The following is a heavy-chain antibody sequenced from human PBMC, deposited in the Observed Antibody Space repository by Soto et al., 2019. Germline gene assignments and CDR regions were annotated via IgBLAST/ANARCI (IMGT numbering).Heavy chain of an antibody. J-gene: IGHJ4*02. CDR3: ARVGVDTAMVTVYYFDY. Sequence: QVQLQESGPGLVKPSQTLSLTCTVSGGSISSGGYYWSWIRQHPGKGLEWIGYIYYSGSTYYNPSLKSRVTISVDTSKNQFSLKLSSVTAADTAVYYCARVGVDTAMVTVYYFDYWGQGTLVTVSS. V-gene: IGHV4-31*03. D-gene: IGHD5-18*01. CDR2: IYYSGST. CDR1: GGSISSGGYY.